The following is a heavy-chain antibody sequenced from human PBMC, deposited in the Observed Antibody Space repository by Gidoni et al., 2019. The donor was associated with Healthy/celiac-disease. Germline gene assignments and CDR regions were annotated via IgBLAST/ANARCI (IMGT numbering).Heavy chain of an antibody. Sequence: QITLKESGPTLVKPTQTLTLTCTFSGFSLSTSGVGVTWIRQPPGKALEWLALIYWNDDKRYSPSLKSRLTITKDTSKNQVVLTMTNMDPVDTATYYCAHSPGKISPRWSGYFNWFDPWGQGTLVTVSS. V-gene: IGHV2-5*01. D-gene: IGHD3-3*01. J-gene: IGHJ5*02. CDR1: GFSLSTSGVG. CDR3: AHSPGKISPRWSGYFNWFDP. CDR2: IYWNDDK.